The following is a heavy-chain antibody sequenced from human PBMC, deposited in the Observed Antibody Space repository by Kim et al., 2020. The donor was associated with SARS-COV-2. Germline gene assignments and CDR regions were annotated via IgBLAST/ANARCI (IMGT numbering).Heavy chain of an antibody. CDR2: INPSGGST. D-gene: IGHD3-10*01. CDR3: ARDFKISGSGNKPLRY. Sequence: ASVKVSCKASGYTFTSYYMHWVRQAPGQGLEWMGIINPSGGSTSYAQKFQGRVTMTRDTSTSTVYMELSSLRSEDTAVYYCARDFKISGSGNKPLRYWGQGTLVTVSS. J-gene: IGHJ4*02. CDR1: GYTFTSYY. V-gene: IGHV1-46*01.